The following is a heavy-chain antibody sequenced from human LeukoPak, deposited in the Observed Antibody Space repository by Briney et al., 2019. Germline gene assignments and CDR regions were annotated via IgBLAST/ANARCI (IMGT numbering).Heavy chain of an antibody. D-gene: IGHD3-3*01. CDR2: IYWNDDK. J-gene: IGHJ4*02. V-gene: IGHV2-5*01. CDR1: GFSLSTSGVG. Sequence: SGPTLVNPTQILTLTCTFSGFSLSTSGVGVGWIRQPPGKALEWLALIYWNDDKRYSPSLKSRLTITKDTSKNQVVLTMTNMDPVDTATYYCAHGYYDFWSGYYTDYFDYWGQGTLVTVSS. CDR3: AHGYYDFWSGYYTDYFDY.